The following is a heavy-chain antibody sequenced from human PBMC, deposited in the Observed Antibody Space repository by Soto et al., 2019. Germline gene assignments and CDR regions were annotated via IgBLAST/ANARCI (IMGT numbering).Heavy chain of an antibody. CDR3: AREGGSRNYIWGSYRSSRLAY. CDR2: INPNSGGT. J-gene: IGHJ4*02. V-gene: IGHV1-2*04. Sequence: ASVKVSCKASGYTFTGYYMHWVRQAPGQGLEWMGWINPNSGGTNYAQKFQGWVTMTRDTSISTAYMELSRLRSDDTAVYYCAREGGSRNYIWGSYRSSRLAYWGQGTLVTVSS. CDR1: GYTFTGYY. D-gene: IGHD3-16*02.